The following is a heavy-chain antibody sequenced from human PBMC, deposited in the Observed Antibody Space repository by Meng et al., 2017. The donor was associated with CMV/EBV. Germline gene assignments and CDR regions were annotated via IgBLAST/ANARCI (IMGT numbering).Heavy chain of an antibody. CDR2: MNPNSGNT. J-gene: IGHJ6*02. V-gene: IGHV1-8*03. CDR3: ARRGSSGWPYYYGVDV. Sequence: ASVKVSCKASGYTFTSYDINWVRQATGQGLEWMGWMNPNSGNTGYAQKFQGRVTITRNTSISTAYMELSSLRSEDTAVYYCARRGSSGWPYYYGVDVWGQGTTVTVSS. CDR1: GYTFTSYD. D-gene: IGHD6-19*01.